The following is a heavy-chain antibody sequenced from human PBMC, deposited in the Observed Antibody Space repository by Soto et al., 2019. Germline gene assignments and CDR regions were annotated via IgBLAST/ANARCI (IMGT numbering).Heavy chain of an antibody. J-gene: IGHJ4*02. CDR3: ARGLTYGDIDF. Sequence: QVQLVQSGGEMKKSGASVTISCKASGYTFNTFGIHWVRQAPGQGLEWMGCLTAYDGKRNYAQKFQDRLTMTMDKSTRPGYMELRSLRSDDTAVYFGARGLTYGDIDFWGQGTLVAVSS. CDR2: LTAYDGKR. V-gene: IGHV1-18*01. CDR1: GYTFNTFG. D-gene: IGHD4-17*01.